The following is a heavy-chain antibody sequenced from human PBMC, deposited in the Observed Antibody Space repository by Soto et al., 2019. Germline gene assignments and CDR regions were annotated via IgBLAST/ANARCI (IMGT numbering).Heavy chain of an antibody. CDR2: IYSGGST. CDR1: GFTVSSNY. V-gene: IGHV3-53*04. Sequence: GGSLRLSCAASGFTVSSNYMSWVRQAPGKGLEWVSVIYSGGSTYYADSVKGRFTISRHNSKNTLYLQMNSLRAEDTAVYYCARGRRYYDSSGYYYWYFDLWGRGTLVTVSS. D-gene: IGHD3-22*01. CDR3: ARGRRYYDSSGYYYWYFDL. J-gene: IGHJ2*01.